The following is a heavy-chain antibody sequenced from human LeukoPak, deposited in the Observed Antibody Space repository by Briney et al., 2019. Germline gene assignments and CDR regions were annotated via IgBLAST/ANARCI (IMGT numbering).Heavy chain of an antibody. Sequence: SETLSLTCAVSGGSISSGGYSWSWIRQPPGKGLEWIGYIYYSGSTYYNPSLKSRVTISVDRSKNQFSLKLSSVTAADTAVYYCARDNADCSSTSCYRSLDYWGQGTLVTVSS. J-gene: IGHJ4*02. CDR3: ARDNADCSSTSCYRSLDY. CDR1: GGSISSGGYS. D-gene: IGHD2-2*02. CDR2: IYYSGST. V-gene: IGHV4-30-2*01.